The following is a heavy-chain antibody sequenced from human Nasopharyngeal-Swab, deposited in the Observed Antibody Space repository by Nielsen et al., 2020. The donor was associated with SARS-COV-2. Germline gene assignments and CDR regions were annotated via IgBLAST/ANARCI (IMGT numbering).Heavy chain of an antibody. J-gene: IGHJ6*02. D-gene: IGHD6-13*01. CDR3: ARGIAAAGTLSGYYYGMDV. V-gene: IGHV1-69*13. Sequence: SVKVSCKDSGGTFSSYAISWVRQAPGQGLEWMGGIIPIFGTANYAQKFQGRVTITADESTSTAYMELSSLRSEDTAVYYCARGIAAAGTLSGYYYGMDVWGQGTTVTVSS. CDR1: GGTFSSYA. CDR2: IIPIFGTA.